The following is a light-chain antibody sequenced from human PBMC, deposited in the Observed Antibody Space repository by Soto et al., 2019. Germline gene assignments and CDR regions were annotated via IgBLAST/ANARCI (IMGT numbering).Light chain of an antibody. V-gene: IGKV3-20*01. CDR3: QQYGSSPA. J-gene: IGKJ4*01. CDR2: GAS. CDR1: QCVSSSY. Sequence: EIVLTQSPCTLSLSPGERATLSCRASQCVSSSYLAWYQQKPGQAPRLLIYGASSRATGIPDRYSGSGSGTDFTLTISRLEPEDFALYYCQQYGSSPAFGGGTKVEIK.